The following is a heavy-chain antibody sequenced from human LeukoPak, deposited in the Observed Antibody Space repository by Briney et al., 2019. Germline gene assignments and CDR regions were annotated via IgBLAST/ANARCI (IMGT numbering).Heavy chain of an antibody. V-gene: IGHV1-18*01. D-gene: IGHD3-10*01. CDR3: ARDDPYGSGSLFWFDP. CDR1: GYTFTSYG. J-gene: IGHJ5*02. CDR2: ISAYNGNT. Sequence: ASVKVSCKASGYTFTSYGISWVRQAPGQGLEWMGWISAYNGNTNYAQKLQGRVTMTTDTSTSTAYMELRSLRSDDTAVYYCARDDPYGSGSLFWFDPWGQGTPVTVSS.